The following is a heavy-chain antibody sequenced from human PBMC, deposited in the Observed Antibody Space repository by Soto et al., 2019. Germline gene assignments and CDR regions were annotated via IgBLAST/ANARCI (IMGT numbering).Heavy chain of an antibody. CDR3: ASYHDYGDYSARFDP. CDR2: IIPILGIA. V-gene: IGHV1-69*02. CDR1: GGTFSSYT. J-gene: IGHJ5*02. Sequence: SVKVSCKASGGTFSSYTISWVRQAPGQGLEWMGRIIPILGIANYAQKFQGRVTITADESTSTAYMELSSLRSEDTAVYYCASYHDYGDYSARFDPWGQGTLVTVS. D-gene: IGHD4-17*01.